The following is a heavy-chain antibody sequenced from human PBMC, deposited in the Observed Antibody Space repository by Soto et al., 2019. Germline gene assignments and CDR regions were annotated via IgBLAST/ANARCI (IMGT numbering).Heavy chain of an antibody. V-gene: IGHV3-33*01. CDR2: IWYDGSNK. CDR1: GFTFSSYG. D-gene: IGHD6-25*01. J-gene: IGHJ6*02. Sequence: PGGSLRLSCAASGFTFSSYGMHWVRQAPGKGLEWAAVIWYDGSNKYYADSVKGRFTISRDNSKNTLYLQMNSLRAEDTAVYYCARSGGDGMDVWGQGTTVTVSS. CDR3: ARSGGDGMDV.